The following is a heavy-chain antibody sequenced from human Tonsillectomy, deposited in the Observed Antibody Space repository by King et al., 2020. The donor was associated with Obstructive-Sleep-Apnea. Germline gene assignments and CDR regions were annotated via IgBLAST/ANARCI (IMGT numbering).Heavy chain of an antibody. CDR2: SFSGCST. J-gene: IGHJ3*02. CDR3: ARGGSRKLGAFDI. V-gene: IGHV3-53*04. Sequence: VQLVESGGGLVQPGGSLRLSCAASGFTVSSNYMSWVRQAPGKGLEWGSVSFSGCSTYYADSVKGRFTISRHNSKNTLYLQMNSLRAEDTAVYYCARGGSRKLGAFDIWGQGTMVTVSS. CDR1: GFTVSSNY. D-gene: IGHD3-16*01.